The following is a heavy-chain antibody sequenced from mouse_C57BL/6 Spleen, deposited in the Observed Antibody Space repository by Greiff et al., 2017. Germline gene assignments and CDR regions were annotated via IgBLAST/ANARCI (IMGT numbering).Heavy chain of an antibody. CDR2: IYPGDGDT. CDR1: GYAFSSSW. Sequence: VQLQESGPELVKPGASVKISCKASGYAFSSSWMNWVKQRPGKGLEWIGRIYPGDGDTNYNGKFKGKATLTADKSSSTAYMQLSSLTSEDSAVYFCAREGRSSYAAMDYWGQGTSVTVSS. J-gene: IGHJ4*01. V-gene: IGHV1-82*01. D-gene: IGHD1-1*01. CDR3: AREGRSSYAAMDY.